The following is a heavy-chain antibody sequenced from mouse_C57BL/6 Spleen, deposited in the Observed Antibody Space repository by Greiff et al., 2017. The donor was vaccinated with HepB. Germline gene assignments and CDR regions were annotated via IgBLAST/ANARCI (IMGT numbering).Heavy chain of an antibody. CDR1: GFTFSSYG. CDR2: ISSGGSYT. D-gene: IGHD2-5*01. CDR3: ARQDYSNPYWYFDV. V-gene: IGHV5-6*01. Sequence: DVHLVESGGDLVKPGGSLKLSCAASGFTFSSYGMSWVRQTPDKRLEWVATISSGGSYTYYPDSVKGRFTISRDNAKNTLYLQMSSLKSEDTAMYYCARQDYSNPYWYFDVWGTGTTVTVSS. J-gene: IGHJ1*03.